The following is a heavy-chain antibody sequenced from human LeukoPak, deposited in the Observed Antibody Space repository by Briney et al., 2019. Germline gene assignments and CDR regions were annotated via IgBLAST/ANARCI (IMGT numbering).Heavy chain of an antibody. CDR1: GFTFSSYG. Sequence: PGGSLRLSCAASGFTFSSYGMHWVRQAPGKGLEWAAVIWYDGSNKYYADSVKGRFTISRDNSKNTLYLQMNSLRAEDTAVYYCAKDLYYDSSGYSNDYWGQGTLVTVSS. J-gene: IGHJ4*02. D-gene: IGHD3-22*01. V-gene: IGHV3-33*06. CDR2: IWYDGSNK. CDR3: AKDLYYDSSGYSNDY.